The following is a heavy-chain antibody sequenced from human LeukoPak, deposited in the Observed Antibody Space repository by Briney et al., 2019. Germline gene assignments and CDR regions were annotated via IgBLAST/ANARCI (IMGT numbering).Heavy chain of an antibody. D-gene: IGHD3-10*01. J-gene: IGHJ6*04. V-gene: IGHV3-7*01. Sequence: PGGSLTLSCAASGFTFSGNWMGWLRQAPGKGLEWVANIKQDGGEKYYVDSVKGRFTISRDNAKNSLYLQMNSLRAEDTAVYYCARDRGFGQADVWGKGTTVTVSS. CDR1: GFTFSGNW. CDR3: ARDRGFGQADV. CDR2: IKQDGGEK.